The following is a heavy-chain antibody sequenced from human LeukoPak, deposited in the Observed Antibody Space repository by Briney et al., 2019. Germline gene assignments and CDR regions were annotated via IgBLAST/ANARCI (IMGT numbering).Heavy chain of an antibody. J-gene: IGHJ4*02. V-gene: IGHV3-66*01. CDR3: ARASSSWYIWFDY. D-gene: IGHD6-13*01. CDR1: GFTFSNYW. Sequence: PGGSLRLSCAASGFTFSNYWMNWVRQAPGKGLEWVSVIYGGGSTYYADSVKGRFTISRDNSKNTLYLQMNSLRAEDTAVYYCARASSSWYIWFDYWGQGTLVTVSS. CDR2: IYGGGST.